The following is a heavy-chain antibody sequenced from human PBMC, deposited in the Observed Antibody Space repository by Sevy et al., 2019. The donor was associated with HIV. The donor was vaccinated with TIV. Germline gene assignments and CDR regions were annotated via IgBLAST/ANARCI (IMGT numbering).Heavy chain of an antibody. CDR1: GGSFSGYD. J-gene: IGHJ6*02. D-gene: IGHD2-21*01. CDR2: IDHSGST. V-gene: IGHV4-34*01. CDR3: ARGFRSAVPSTVLGLGFWYFVAMDV. Sequence: SETLSLTCAVYGGSFSGYDWSWIRRPPGKGLEWVGEIDHSGSTNYNSSLRSRVSISIDTSNNQFSLKLTSVTAADTAIYYCARGFRSAVPSTVLGLGFWYFVAMDVWGQGTTVTVSS.